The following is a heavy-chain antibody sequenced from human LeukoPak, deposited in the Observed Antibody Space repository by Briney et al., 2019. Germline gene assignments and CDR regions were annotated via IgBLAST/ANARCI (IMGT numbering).Heavy chain of an antibody. CDR3: ARVPSLHSKWVGGRWFDP. CDR1: GYTFDNYD. J-gene: IGHJ5*02. CDR2: WNPKSGHT. D-gene: IGHD6-19*01. Sequence: GASVKVACKASGYTFDNYDINWVRQGTGQRLEWMGWWNPKSGHTGYGQNFQGRVTMTWDLTISTVYMELSSLTSEDTAMYYCARVPSLHSKWVGGRWFDPWGRGTLVTVSS. V-gene: IGHV1-8*02.